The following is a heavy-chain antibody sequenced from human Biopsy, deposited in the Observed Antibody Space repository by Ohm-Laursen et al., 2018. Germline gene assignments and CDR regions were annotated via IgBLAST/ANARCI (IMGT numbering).Heavy chain of an antibody. D-gene: IGHD3-22*01. J-gene: IGHJ2*01. CDR1: GDSVTKYY. CDR2: IYYSVMT. Sequence: SDTLSLTCTVSGDSVTKYYWSWIRQPPGKGLEWIGHIYYSVMTSYNPSLQSRVSISVDTSRNHFSLRLRSVTPADTAIYYCARDRGYYSDRTVPGYFDLWGRGTLVTVSS. V-gene: IGHV4-59*02. CDR3: ARDRGYYSDRTVPGYFDL.